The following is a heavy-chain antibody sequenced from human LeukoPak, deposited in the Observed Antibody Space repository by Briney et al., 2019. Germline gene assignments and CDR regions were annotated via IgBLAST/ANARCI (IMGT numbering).Heavy chain of an antibody. D-gene: IGHD4-17*01. CDR1: GFFFGAYA. CDR2: IRSKTYGGAI. J-gene: IGHJ6*03. V-gene: IGHV3-49*03. Sequence: EAGGSLRLSCTTSGFFFGAYAMSWFRQAPGKGLEWVGFIRSKTYGGAIEYAASVTVRFTISRDDSKGIAYLQMNSLKTEDTAVYYCARDQLGGDPDDYYYYYMDVWGKGTTVTVSS. CDR3: ARDQLGGDPDDYYYYYMDV.